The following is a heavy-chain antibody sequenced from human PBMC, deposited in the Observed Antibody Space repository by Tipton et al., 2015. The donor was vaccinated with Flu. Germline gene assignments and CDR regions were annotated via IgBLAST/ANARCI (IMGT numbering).Heavy chain of an antibody. J-gene: IGHJ3*02. CDR3: VGFPQYYQHTACFAIDI. D-gene: IGHD3-3*02. Sequence: SLRLSCTASGFTFSGYWFHWVRQAPGKGHVWVSRINTDGSNSDYADSVKGRFTISSDNAKNTLYLQMNSLRADDTTVYYCVGFPQYYQHTACFAIDIWGHGKMVTGSS. V-gene: IGHV3-74*01. CDR2: INTDGSNS. CDR1: GFTFSGYW.